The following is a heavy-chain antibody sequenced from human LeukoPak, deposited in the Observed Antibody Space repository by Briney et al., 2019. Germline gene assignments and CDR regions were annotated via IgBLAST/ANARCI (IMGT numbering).Heavy chain of an antibody. J-gene: IGHJ6*02. CDR1: GFTFSSYA. CDR3: AREVGLTYYGMDV. Sequence: GGSLRLSCAASGFTFSSYAMSWVRQAPGKGLEWVSYISSSGSTIYYADSVKGRFTISRDNAKNSLYLQMNSLRAEDTAVYYCAREVGLTYYGMDVWGQGTTVTVSS. D-gene: IGHD3-9*01. CDR2: ISSSGSTI. V-gene: IGHV3-48*04.